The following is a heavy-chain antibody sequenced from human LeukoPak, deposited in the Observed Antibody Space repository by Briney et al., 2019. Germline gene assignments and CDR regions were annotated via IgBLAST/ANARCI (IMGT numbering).Heavy chain of an antibody. CDR1: GDSISSSSYS. CDR3: ARSYSSGWYHY. V-gene: IGHV4-39*01. J-gene: IGHJ4*02. Sequence: SETLSLTCTFSGDSISSSSYSWGWIRQPPGKGLEWIGNIDSRGSTYYNPSLKSRVTISVDTSKTQFSLKLSSVTAADTAMYYCARSYSSGWYHYWGQGTLVTVSS. CDR2: IDSRGST. D-gene: IGHD6-19*01.